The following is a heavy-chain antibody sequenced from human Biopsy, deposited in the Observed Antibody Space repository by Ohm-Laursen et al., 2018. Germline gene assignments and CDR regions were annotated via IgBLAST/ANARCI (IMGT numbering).Heavy chain of an antibody. J-gene: IGHJ4*02. Sequence: SSVKVSCKASGYTFTNYNVNWVRQATGQGLEWMGWMNPNSGNTGYAQKFQGRVTMTRNTSISTAYMELSSLTSVDTAVYYCARDFNYDGGGSFNFDYWGQGTLVTASS. CDR2: MNPNSGNT. CDR1: GYTFTNYN. D-gene: IGHD3-22*01. CDR3: ARDFNYDGGGSFNFDY. V-gene: IGHV1-8*01.